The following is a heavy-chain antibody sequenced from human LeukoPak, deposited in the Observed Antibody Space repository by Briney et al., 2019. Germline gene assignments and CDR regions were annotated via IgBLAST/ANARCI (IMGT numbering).Heavy chain of an antibody. CDR1: GFTFSDYY. V-gene: IGHV3-11*01. CDR3: ASESNYYDSSGY. D-gene: IGHD3-22*01. Sequence: GGSLRLSCAASGFTFSDYYMSWIRQAPGKGLEWVSYISSSGTTIYYADSVKGRFTISRGNAKNSLYLQMNSLRAEDTAVYYCASESNYYDSSGYWGQGTLVTVSS. CDR2: ISSSGTTI. J-gene: IGHJ4*02.